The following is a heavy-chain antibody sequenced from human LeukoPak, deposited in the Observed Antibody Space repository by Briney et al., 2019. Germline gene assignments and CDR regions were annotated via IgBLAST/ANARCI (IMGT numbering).Heavy chain of an antibody. Sequence: GASVKVSCKASGYTLTSYEINWVRQATGQGLEWMGWMKPNNGETGYPQKFQGRVTMTRNTAIDTAYLELNSLASEDTAVYFCARGPPEKTYSDYWGQGTLVTVSS. CDR2: MKPNNGET. D-gene: IGHD4-11*01. V-gene: IGHV1-8*01. J-gene: IGHJ4*02. CDR3: ARGPPEKTYSDY. CDR1: GYTLTSYE.